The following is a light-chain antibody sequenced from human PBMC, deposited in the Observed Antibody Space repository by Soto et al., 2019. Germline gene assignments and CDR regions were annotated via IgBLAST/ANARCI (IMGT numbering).Light chain of an antibody. J-gene: IGKJ1*01. CDR1: QSVSSN. CDR3: QQYNNWPRT. Sequence: EIVMTQSPATPSLSPGERATLSFRASQSVSSNLAWYQQKPGQAPRLLIYGASTRATGIPARFSGSGSGTEFTLTISSLQSEDFAVYYCQQYNNWPRTFGQGTKVDIK. CDR2: GAS. V-gene: IGKV3-15*01.